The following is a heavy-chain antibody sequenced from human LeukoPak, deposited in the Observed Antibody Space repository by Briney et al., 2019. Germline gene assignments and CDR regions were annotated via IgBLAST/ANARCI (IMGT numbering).Heavy chain of an antibody. CDR2: ISAYNGNT. CDR1: GYIFTSYY. V-gene: IGHV1-18*01. D-gene: IGHD3-9*01. J-gene: IGHJ4*02. Sequence: ASVKVSCKASGYIFTSYYIHWVRQAPGQGLEWMGWISAYNGNTNYAQKLQGRVTMTTDTSTSTAYMELRSLRSDDTAVYYCARARPYYDILTGKTGPGFDYWGQGTLVTVSS. CDR3: ARARPYYDILTGKTGPGFDY.